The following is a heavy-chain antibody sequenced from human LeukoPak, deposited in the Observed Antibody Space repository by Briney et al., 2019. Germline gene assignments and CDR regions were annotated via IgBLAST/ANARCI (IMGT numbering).Heavy chain of an antibody. CDR2: ISNDGGGT. CDR3: AKGISGYFVDL. CDR1: GFIFNNFG. Sequence: PGGSLRLSCAASGFIFNNFGLIWVRQAPGKGLEWVSAISNDGGGTNYADFVKGRFTISRDNSKNTLFLQMNSLRAEDTALYYCAKGISGYFVDLWGLGTLVTVSS. V-gene: IGHV3-23*01. J-gene: IGHJ5*02. D-gene: IGHD3-22*01.